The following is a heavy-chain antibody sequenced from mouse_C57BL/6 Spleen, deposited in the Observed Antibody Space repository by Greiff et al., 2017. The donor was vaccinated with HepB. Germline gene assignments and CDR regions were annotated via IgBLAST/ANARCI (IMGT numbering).Heavy chain of an antibody. CDR1: GYSITSGYY. J-gene: IGHJ3*01. V-gene: IGHV3-6*01. CDR3: AREPVTTRAY. D-gene: IGHD2-1*01. CDR2: ISYDGSN. Sequence: EVQLQESGPGLVKPSQSLSLTCSVTGYSITSGYYWNWIRQFPGNKLEWMGYISYDGSNNYNPSLKNRISITRDTSKNQFFLKLNSVTTEDTATYYCAREPVTTRAYWGQGTLVTVSA.